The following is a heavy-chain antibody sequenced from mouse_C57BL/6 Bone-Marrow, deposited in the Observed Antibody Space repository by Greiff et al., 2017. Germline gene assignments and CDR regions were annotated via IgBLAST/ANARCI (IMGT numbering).Heavy chain of an antibody. J-gene: IGHJ2*01. V-gene: IGHV1-5*01. D-gene: IGHD1-1*01. Sequence: EVQLQQSGTVLARPGASVKMSCKTSGYTFTSYWMHWVKQRPGQGLEWIGAIYPGNSDTSYNQKFKGKAKLTAVTSASTAYMELSSLTNEDSAVYYCTITTVVAPVDYWGQGTTLTVSS. CDR1: GYTFTSYW. CDR2: IYPGNSDT. CDR3: TITTVVAPVDY.